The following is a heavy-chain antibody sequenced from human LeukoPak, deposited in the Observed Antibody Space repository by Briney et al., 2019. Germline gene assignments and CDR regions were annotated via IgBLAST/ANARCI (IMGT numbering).Heavy chain of an antibody. CDR2: ISPGTI. D-gene: IGHD2-15*01. CDR3: TRDGRVAYEMDV. J-gene: IGHJ6*02. V-gene: IGHV3-48*01. CDR1: GFTFSRHP. Sequence: GGSLRLSCAASGFTFSRHPMNWVRQAPGKGLEWVSYISPGTIYYADSVKGRFTISRDNAKNSLYLQMNSLRAEDTAVYYCTRDGRVAYEMDVWGQGTTVTVSS.